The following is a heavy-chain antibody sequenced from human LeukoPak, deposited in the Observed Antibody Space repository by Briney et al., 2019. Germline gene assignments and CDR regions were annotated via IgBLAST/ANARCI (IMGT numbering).Heavy chain of an antibody. CDR1: GFTFSNYW. D-gene: IGHD6-13*01. CDR3: ARVYIAAAVTGAFDI. CDR2: INPNGRDK. V-gene: IGHV3-7*05. J-gene: IGHJ3*02. Sequence: GGSLRLSCAASGFTFSNYWMSWVRQAPGKGPEWVTNINPNGRDKYYVDSVRGRFTISRDNAENSLYLQMNSPRAEDTAVYYCARVYIAAAVTGAFDIWGQGTMVTVSS.